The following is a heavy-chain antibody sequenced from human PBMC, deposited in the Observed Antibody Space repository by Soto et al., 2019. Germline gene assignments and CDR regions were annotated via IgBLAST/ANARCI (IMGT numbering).Heavy chain of an antibody. CDR3: AGAVCSGGSCYLDY. V-gene: IGHV1-18*01. CDR1: GYTFTSYG. Sequence: QVQVVQSGAEVKKPGASVKVSCKTSGYTFTSYGISWVRQAPGQGLEWVGWISAYNGNPNYAQKLQGIVTMTTNTPTSTAYMELRSQRSDDTAVYYCAGAVCSGGSCYLDYWGQGTLVTVSS. D-gene: IGHD2-15*01. J-gene: IGHJ4*02. CDR2: ISAYNGNP.